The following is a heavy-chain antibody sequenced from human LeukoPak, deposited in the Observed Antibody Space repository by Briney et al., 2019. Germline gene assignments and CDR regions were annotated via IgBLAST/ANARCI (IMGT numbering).Heavy chain of an antibody. CDR3: ARDGEYGTGSYYRGCFDY. CDR1: GYSFTAFY. V-gene: IGHV1-2*02. D-gene: IGHD3-10*01. CDR2: IHPRSGDT. J-gene: IGHJ4*02. Sequence: ASVKVSCKASGYSFTAFYIHWVRQAPGQGLERMGWIHPRSGDTSYAQRFQGRVTMARDTSISTVYLDPSSLGSDDTAVYYCARDGEYGTGSYYRGCFDYWGQGILVTVSS.